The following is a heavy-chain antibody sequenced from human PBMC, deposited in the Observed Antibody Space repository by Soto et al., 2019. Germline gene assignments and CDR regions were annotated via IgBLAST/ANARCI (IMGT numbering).Heavy chain of an antibody. CDR3: ARERLYWTDVSFDY. J-gene: IGHJ4*02. D-gene: IGHD1-1*01. Sequence: QVQLQESGPGLVKPSQTLSLTCTVSGGSISSGDYYCGWIRQPPGKGLEWIEYIYYSGSTYYNPSLKSRVTISVDTSKNQFSLKLSSVTAADTAVYYCARERLYWTDVSFDYWGQGTLVTVSS. CDR2: IYYSGST. V-gene: IGHV4-30-4*01. CDR1: GGSISSGDYY.